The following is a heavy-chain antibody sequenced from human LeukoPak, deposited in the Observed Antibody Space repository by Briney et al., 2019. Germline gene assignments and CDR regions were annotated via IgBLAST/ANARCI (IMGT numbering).Heavy chain of an antibody. CDR1: GFTFSSYW. CDR2: IKQDGSEK. CDR3: ARDRGRGYSYGYGLNYYYYMDV. V-gene: IGHV3-7*01. Sequence: GGSLTLTCAASGFTFSSYWMSWVRQAPGKGLEWVANIKQDGSEKYYVDSVKGRFTISRDNAKNSLYLQMNSLRAEDTAVYYCARDRGRGYSYGYGLNYYYYMDVWGKPTTVTVSS. D-gene: IGHD5-18*01. J-gene: IGHJ6*03.